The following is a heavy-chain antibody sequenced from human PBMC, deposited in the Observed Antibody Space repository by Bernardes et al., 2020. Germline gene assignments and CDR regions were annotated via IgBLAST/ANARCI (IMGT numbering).Heavy chain of an antibody. CDR1: GGSISSSNYY. V-gene: IGHV4-39*01. CDR3: ATSLPGEDWFET. CDR2: IYYTGST. Sequence: SETLSLTCSVSGGSISSSNYYWGWIRQPPGKGLEWIGTIYYTGSTYYNPSLKSRVTISIDTSKSQFSLTLTSVTAADTAVYYCATSLPGEDWFETWGQGRLVTVSS. J-gene: IGHJ5*02.